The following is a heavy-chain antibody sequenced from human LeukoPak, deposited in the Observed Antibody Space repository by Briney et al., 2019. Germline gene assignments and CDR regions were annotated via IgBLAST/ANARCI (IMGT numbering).Heavy chain of an antibody. V-gene: IGHV3-23*01. CDR3: AKDWAPLTGDYDYFDY. Sequence: GGSLRLSCAASGFTFSSYAMSWVRQAPGKGLEWVSSISGSGGSTYYADSVKGLFTISRGNSKNTLYLQMNSLRAEDTAVYYCAKDWAPLTGDYDYFDYWGQGTLVTVSS. CDR2: ISGSGGST. J-gene: IGHJ4*02. CDR1: GFTFSSYA. D-gene: IGHD3-10*01.